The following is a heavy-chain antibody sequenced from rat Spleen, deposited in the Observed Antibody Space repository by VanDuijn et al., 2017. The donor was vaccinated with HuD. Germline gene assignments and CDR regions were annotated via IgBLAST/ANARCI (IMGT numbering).Heavy chain of an antibody. CDR2: ISYSGST. J-gene: IGHJ1*01. CDR3: ARYRITTNWYFDF. V-gene: IGHV3-1*01. D-gene: IGHD1-10*01. CDR1: GYSITSNY. Sequence: EVQLQESGPGLVKPSQSLSLTCSVTGYSITSNYWGWIRKFPGNKMEWMGYISYSGSTGYNPSLKSRISITRDTSKNQFFLQLNSVTTEDTATYYCARYRITTNWYFDFWGPGTMVTVSS.